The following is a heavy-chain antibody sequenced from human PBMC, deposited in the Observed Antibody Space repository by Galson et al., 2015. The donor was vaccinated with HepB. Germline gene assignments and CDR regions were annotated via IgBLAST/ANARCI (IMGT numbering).Heavy chain of an antibody. CDR1: GFTFSNAW. J-gene: IGHJ4*02. V-gene: IGHV3-15*01. CDR3: ITDASRYFDWIRVDY. D-gene: IGHD3-9*01. Sequence: SLRLSCAASGFTFSNAWMSWVRQAPGKGLEWVGRIKSKIDGGTTDYAASVKGRFTISRDDSKNTLFLQMNSLKTEDTAVYYCITDASRYFDWIRVDYWGQGTLVTVSS. CDR2: IKSKIDGGTT.